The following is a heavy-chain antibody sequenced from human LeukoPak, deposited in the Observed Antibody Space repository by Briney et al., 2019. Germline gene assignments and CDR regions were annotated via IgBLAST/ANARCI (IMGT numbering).Heavy chain of an antibody. CDR1: GFTFSSYS. V-gene: IGHV3-7*01. Sequence: GGSLRLSCAASGFTFSSYSMSWVRQAPGKGLEWVANIKQDGSETYYVDSVTGRFTISRDNAKNSLSLQMNSLRAEDTAVYYCAREGNRRSFDYWGQGTLVTVSS. J-gene: IGHJ4*02. CDR2: IKQDGSET. CDR3: AREGNRRSFDY.